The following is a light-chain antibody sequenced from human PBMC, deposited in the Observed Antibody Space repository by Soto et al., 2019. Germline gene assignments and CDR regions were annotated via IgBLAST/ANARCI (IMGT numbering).Light chain of an antibody. J-gene: IGKJ1*01. V-gene: IGKV3-20*01. CDR1: QSVPSTY. CDR2: GTS. Sequence: VLSQSPGRLSLSPGERATLSCRASQSVPSTYFAWYQQKSGQPPRLLISGTSNRATGIPDRFSGSGSGRDFTLTISRLEPEDFAVYYCQQYGSSPRTVGQGTKVDSK. CDR3: QQYGSSPRT.